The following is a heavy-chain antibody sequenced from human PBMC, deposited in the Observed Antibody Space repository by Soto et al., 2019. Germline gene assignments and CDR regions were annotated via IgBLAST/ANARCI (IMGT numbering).Heavy chain of an antibody. J-gene: IGHJ4*02. CDR2: IYYSGST. Sequence: QLQLQESGPGLVKPSETLSLTCTVSGGSISSSSYYWGWIRQPPGKGLEWIGSIYYSGSTYYNPSLKSRVTISVDTSKNQFSLKLSSVTAADTAVYYCARQVGATILFDYWGQGTLVTVSS. V-gene: IGHV4-39*01. CDR1: GGSISSSSYY. CDR3: ARQVGATILFDY. D-gene: IGHD1-26*01.